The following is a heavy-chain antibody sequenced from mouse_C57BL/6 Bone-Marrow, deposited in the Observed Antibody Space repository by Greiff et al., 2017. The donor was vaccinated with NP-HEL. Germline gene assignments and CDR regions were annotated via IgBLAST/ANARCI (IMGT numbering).Heavy chain of an antibody. CDR2: IYPGSGNT. J-gene: IGHJ3*01. D-gene: IGHD2-1*01. V-gene: IGHV1-76*01. CDR3: ARILYCNYDWFAY. Sequence: QVQLKQSGAELVRPGASVKLSCKASGYTFTDYYINWVKQRPGQGLEWIARIYPGSGNTYYNEKFKGKATLTAEKSSSTAYMQLSSLTSEDSAVYFCARILYCNYDWFAYWGQGTLVTVSA. CDR1: GYTFTDYY.